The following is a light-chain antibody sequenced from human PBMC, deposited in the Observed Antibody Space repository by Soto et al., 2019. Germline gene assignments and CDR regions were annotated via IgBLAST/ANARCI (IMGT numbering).Light chain of an antibody. CDR1: SSNIGNNY. CDR3: GTWDSSLTR. J-gene: IGLJ2*01. Sequence: QSVLTQPPSVSAAPGQTVTISCSGSSSNIGNNYVSWYQQLPGTAPKLLIYDNNKRPSGIPDRFSGSKSGTSATLGITGLQTGDEADYYCGTWDSSLTRFGGGTQLTVL. CDR2: DNN. V-gene: IGLV1-51*01.